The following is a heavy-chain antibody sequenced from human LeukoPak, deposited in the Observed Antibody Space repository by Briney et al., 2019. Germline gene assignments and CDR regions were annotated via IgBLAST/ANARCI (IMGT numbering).Heavy chain of an antibody. CDR2: IYYSGST. Sequence: ASQTLSLTCTVSGGSISSGDYYWSWIRQPPGKGLEWIGYIYYSGSTYYNPSLKSRVTISVDTSKNQFSLKLSSVTAADTAVYYCARLSVGREFDYWGQGTLVTVSS. CDR3: ARLSVGREFDY. J-gene: IGHJ4*02. V-gene: IGHV4-30-4*01. D-gene: IGHD1-26*01. CDR1: GGSISSGDYY.